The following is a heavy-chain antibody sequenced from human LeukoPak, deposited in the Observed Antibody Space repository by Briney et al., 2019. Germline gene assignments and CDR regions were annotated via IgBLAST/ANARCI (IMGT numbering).Heavy chain of an antibody. CDR1: GFTFSSYA. CDR3: ARDPRRDGYNFAFDI. D-gene: IGHD5-24*01. CDR2: ISGSGGST. V-gene: IGHV3-23*01. J-gene: IGHJ3*02. Sequence: GGSLRLSCAASGFTFSSYAMSWVRQAPGKGLEWVSAISGSGGSTYYADSVKGRFTISRDNSKNTLYLQMNSLRAEDTAVYYCARDPRRDGYNFAFDIWGQGTMVTVSS.